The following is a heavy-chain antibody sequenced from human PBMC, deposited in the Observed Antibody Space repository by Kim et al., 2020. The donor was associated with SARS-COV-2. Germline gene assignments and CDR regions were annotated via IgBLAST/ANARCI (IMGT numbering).Heavy chain of an antibody. CDR3: ARGYYGGNYAFDI. J-gene: IGHJ3*02. CDR2: IYSGGST. CDR1: GFTVSSNY. Sequence: GGSLRLSCAASGFTVSSNYMSWVRQAPGKGLEWVSVIYSGGSTYYADSVKGRFTISRDNSKNTLYLQMNSLRAEDTAVYYCARGYYGGNYAFDIWGQGTMDSVS. V-gene: IGHV3-66*02. D-gene: IGHD4-17*01.